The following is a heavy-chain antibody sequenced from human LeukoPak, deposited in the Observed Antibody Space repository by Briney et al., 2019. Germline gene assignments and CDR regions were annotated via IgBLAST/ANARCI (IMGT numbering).Heavy chain of an antibody. CDR2: IYYSGST. V-gene: IGHV4-38-2*02. Sequence: SETLSLTCTVSGYSISSGYYWGWIRQPPGKGLEWIGSIYYSGSTYYNPSLKSRVTISVDTSKNQFSLKLSSVTAADTAVYYCARGLAYYDILTGSYYYMDVWGKGTTVTVSS. D-gene: IGHD3-9*01. CDR3: ARGLAYYDILTGSYYYMDV. J-gene: IGHJ6*03. CDR1: GYSISSGYY.